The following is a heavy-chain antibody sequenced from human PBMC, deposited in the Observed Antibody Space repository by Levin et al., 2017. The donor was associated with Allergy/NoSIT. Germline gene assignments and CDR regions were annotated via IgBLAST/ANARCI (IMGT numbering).Heavy chain of an antibody. Sequence: GSLRLSCAVYGGSFSDYYWSWIRQPPEKGLEWIGEINDSGSTSYNPSLKSRVTMSVDTSKNQFSLRLSSVTAADTAVYYCARGKKLRFLEWLYRFDYWGQGALVTVSS. CDR1: GGSFSDYY. CDR3: ARGKKLRFLEWLYRFDY. J-gene: IGHJ4*02. D-gene: IGHD3-3*01. V-gene: IGHV4-34*01. CDR2: INDSGST.